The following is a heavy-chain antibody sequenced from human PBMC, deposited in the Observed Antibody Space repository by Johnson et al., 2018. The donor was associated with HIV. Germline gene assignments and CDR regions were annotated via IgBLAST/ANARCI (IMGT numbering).Heavy chain of an antibody. Sequence: QVQLVESGGGVVQPGGSLRLSCAASGFTFSSYGMHWVRQAPGKGLEWVAFIRYDGSNKYYTESVNGRFTISRDNSKNTLYLQMNSLRTEDTAVYYCAKGLTGYSGYEKGGLAFDIWGQGTMVTVSS. CDR1: GFTFSSYG. CDR2: IRYDGSNK. J-gene: IGHJ3*02. CDR3: AKGLTGYSGYEKGGLAFDI. V-gene: IGHV3-30*02. D-gene: IGHD5-12*01.